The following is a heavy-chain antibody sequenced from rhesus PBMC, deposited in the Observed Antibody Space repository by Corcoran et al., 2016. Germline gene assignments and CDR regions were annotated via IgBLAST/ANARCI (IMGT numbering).Heavy chain of an antibody. V-gene: IGHV4-80*01. J-gene: IGHJ4*01. CDR1: GVPISNSW. CDR3: ATESLAHS. Sequence: QVQLRESGPGLVKASETLSLTCIVYGVPISNSWWIWVRQDPGQGLEWIGEVNGKTGVAVYQTSHQIQVTFSRGASQNQVFLRLSFLTAADTAVYFCATESLAHSWGQGILVTVSS. D-gene: IGHD3-3*01. CDR2: VNGKTGVA.